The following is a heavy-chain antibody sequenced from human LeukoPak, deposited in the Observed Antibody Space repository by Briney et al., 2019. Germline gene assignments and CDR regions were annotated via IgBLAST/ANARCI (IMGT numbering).Heavy chain of an antibody. CDR2: VSYDGSNK. J-gene: IGHJ6*02. Sequence: GRSLRLSCAASGFTFSSYAMHWVRQAPGKGLEWVAVVSYDGSNKYYADSVKGRFTISRDNSKNTLYLQMNSLRAEDTAVYYCARDSPISGYYYYYGMDVWGQGTTVTVSS. V-gene: IGHV3-30*04. D-gene: IGHD5-12*01. CDR3: ARDSPISGYYYYYGMDV. CDR1: GFTFSSYA.